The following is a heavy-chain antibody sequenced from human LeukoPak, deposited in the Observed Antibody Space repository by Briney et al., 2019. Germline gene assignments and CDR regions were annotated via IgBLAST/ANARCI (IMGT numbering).Heavy chain of an antibody. CDR2: INAGNGNT. CDR1: GYTFTSYG. Sequence: ASVKVSCKASGYTFTSYGISWVRQAPGQRLEWMGWINAGNGNTLYSQKFQGRVTITGDTFATTACMELGSLRSEDTAVYYCTRARPLGDPEKFDYWGQGTLVTVSS. CDR3: TRARPLGDPEKFDY. V-gene: IGHV1-3*01. J-gene: IGHJ4*02. D-gene: IGHD3-10*01.